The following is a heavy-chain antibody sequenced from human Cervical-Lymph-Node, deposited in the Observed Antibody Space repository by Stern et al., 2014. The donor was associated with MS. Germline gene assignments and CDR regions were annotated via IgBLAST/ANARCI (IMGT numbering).Heavy chain of an antibody. J-gene: IGHJ4*02. CDR1: GGTFSNHV. D-gene: IGHD2/OR15-2a*01. V-gene: IGHV1-69*01. CDR3: ARAAYSTSSYNY. Sequence: VQLVESGAEVKKPGSSVKVSCKASGGTFSNHVISWVRQAPGQGLEWMGGTIPIFGKAIYAQKFQGRVTLTADESTPPPYMDLSSLRSEDTAVYYGARAAYSTSSYNYWGQGTLVTVSA. CDR2: TIPIFGKA.